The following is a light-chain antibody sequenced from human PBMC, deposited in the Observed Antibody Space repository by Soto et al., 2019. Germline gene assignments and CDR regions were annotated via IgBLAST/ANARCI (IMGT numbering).Light chain of an antibody. CDR1: NIGSES. CDR2: YDS. J-gene: IGLJ1*01. CDR3: QVWDSSSDPCYV. Sequence: SYELTQPPSVSVAPGKTARITCGGNNIGSESVHWYQQKPGQAPVLVIYYDSDRPSGIPERFSGSNSGNTATLTISRVEAGDEADYYCQVWDSSSDPCYVFGTGTKLTVL. V-gene: IGLV3-21*04.